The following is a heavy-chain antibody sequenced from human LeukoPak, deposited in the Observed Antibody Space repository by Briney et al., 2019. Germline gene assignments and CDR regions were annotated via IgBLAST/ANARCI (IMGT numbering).Heavy chain of an antibody. CDR3: TTIGASGSLGY. V-gene: IGHV3-15*01. Sequence: GGSLRLSCAASGFTFSNAWMSWVRQAPGKGLEWVGLIKRKADGGTADYAAPIKGRFTISRDDSTNTLYLQMNSLKTEDTAVYYCTTIGASGSLGYGAQGTLDT. CDR1: GFTFSNAW. CDR2: IKRKADGGTA. J-gene: IGHJ4*02. D-gene: IGHD3-10*01.